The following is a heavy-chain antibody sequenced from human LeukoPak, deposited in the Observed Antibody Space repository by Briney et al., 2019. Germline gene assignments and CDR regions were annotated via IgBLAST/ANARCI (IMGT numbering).Heavy chain of an antibody. CDR3: AKDDLLSYFDY. CDR2: ISGSGGST. J-gene: IGHJ4*02. Sequence: GGSLRLSCAASGFTFSSSAMSWVRQAPEKGLEWVSGISGSGGSTYYADSVKDRFTISRDNSKNTLFLQVNSLRAEDTAVYYCAKDDLLSYFDYWGQGTLVTVSS. CDR1: GFTFSSSA. V-gene: IGHV3-23*01. D-gene: IGHD3-16*01.